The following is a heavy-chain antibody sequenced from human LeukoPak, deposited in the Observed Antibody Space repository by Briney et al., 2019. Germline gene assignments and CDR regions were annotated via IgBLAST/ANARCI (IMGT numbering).Heavy chain of an antibody. CDR2: IKQDGSEK. J-gene: IGHJ4*02. CDR1: GFTFSSYW. Sequence: PGGSLRLSCAASGFTFSSYWMSWVRQAPGKGLEWVANIKQDGSEKYYVDSVKGRFTISRDHAKNSLHLQMNSLRAEDTGVYYCASIDSSGWMNWGQGTLVTVSS. D-gene: IGHD6-19*01. V-gene: IGHV3-7*01. CDR3: ASIDSSGWMN.